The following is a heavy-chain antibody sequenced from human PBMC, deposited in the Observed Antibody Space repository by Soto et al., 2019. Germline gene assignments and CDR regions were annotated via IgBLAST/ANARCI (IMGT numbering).Heavy chain of an antibody. Sequence: SETLSLTCTVSGGSISSYYWSWIRQPPGKGLEWIGYIYYSGSTNYNPSLKSRVTISVDTSKNQFSLKLSSVTAADTAVYYCAREDGDHSSWYYDYWGPGTLVTVSS. CDR2: IYYSGST. CDR1: GGSISSYY. CDR3: AREDGDHSSWYYDY. D-gene: IGHD6-13*01. J-gene: IGHJ4*02. V-gene: IGHV4-59*01.